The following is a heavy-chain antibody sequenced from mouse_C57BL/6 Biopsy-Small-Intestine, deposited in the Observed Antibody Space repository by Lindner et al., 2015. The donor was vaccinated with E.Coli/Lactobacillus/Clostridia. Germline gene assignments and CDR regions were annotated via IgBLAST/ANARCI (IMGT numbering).Heavy chain of an antibody. D-gene: IGHD2-12*01. V-gene: IGHV14-2*01. CDR2: IDPEDGGT. Sequence: VQLQESGAELVKPGASVKLSCTASGFNIKDYYMHWVKQRTEQGLEWIGRIDPEDGGTKYAPKFQGKATITADTSSNTAYLRLSSLTSEDTAVYYCARGYSYWYFDVWGTGTTVTVSS. CDR3: ARGYSYWYFDV. CDR1: GFNIKDYY. J-gene: IGHJ1*03.